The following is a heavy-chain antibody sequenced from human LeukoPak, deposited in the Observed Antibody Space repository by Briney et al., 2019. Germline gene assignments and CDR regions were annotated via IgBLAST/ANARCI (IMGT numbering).Heavy chain of an antibody. Sequence: AGVSLRLSCAASGFAFDDYAMHWVRQAPGKGLEWVTGISWNSGIIKHADSVKGRFTISRDSAKNSMYLKMNSLRAGAAAFYYVTKDGGSGSASFYYYGMEVWGRGTTVTVSS. D-gene: IGHD4-23*01. CDR2: ISWNSGII. V-gene: IGHV3-9*01. J-gene: IGHJ6*02. CDR3: TKDGGSGSASFYYYGMEV. CDR1: GFAFDDYA.